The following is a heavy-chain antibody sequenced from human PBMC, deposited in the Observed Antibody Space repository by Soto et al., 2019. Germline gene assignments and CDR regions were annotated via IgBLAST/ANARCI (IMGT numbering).Heavy chain of an antibody. CDR3: AKDLDFWGVPTPEGPMHYYYGMDV. D-gene: IGHD3-3*01. Sequence: PGGSLRLSCAASGFTFSSYAMSWVRQAPGKGLEWVSAISGSGGSTYYADSVKGRFTISRDNSKNTLYLQMNSLRAEDTAVYYCAKDLDFWGVPTPEGPMHYYYGMDVWGQGTTVTVSS. CDR1: GFTFSSYA. V-gene: IGHV3-23*01. CDR2: ISGSGGST. J-gene: IGHJ6*02.